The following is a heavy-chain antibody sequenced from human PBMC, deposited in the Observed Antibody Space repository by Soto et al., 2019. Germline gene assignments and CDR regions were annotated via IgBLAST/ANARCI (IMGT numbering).Heavy chain of an antibody. V-gene: IGHV1-18*04. Sequence: AAVQVPSKACRYSFTSHSMCWLRQAPRQGLEGMGWISAYNGNTNYAQKLQGRVTITTDPPTSTAYMEMRSLRPDDPAVYYCARVWHDSRKEYDFRSGYYTVLEYWGQGTPVTVSS. CDR1: RYSFTSHS. CDR3: ARVWHDSRKEYDFRSGYYTVLEY. CDR2: ISAYNGNT. J-gene: IGHJ1*01. D-gene: IGHD3-3*01.